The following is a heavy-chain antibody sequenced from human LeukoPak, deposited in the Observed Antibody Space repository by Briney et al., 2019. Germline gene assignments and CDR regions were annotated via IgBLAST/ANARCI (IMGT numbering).Heavy chain of an antibody. J-gene: IGHJ4*02. V-gene: IGHV1-2*02. CDR1: GYTLTELS. D-gene: IGHD2-15*01. CDR3: ATVRDIVVGGGPYYFDY. CDR2: INPPNGDT. Sequence: ASVKVSCKVSGYTLTELSMHWVRQAPGQGLEWMGWINPPNGDTNYAQKFQGRVTMTRDTSITTAYMELSRLKSDDTAVYYCATVRDIVVGGGPYYFDYWGQGTLVTVSS.